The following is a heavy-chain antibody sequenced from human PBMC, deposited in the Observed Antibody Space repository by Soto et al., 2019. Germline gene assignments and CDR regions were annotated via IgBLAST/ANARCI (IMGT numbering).Heavy chain of an antibody. D-gene: IGHD3-22*01. CDR2: IYSGGST. CDR3: ARASRNYYDSSGYLYYFDY. J-gene: IGHJ4*02. CDR1: GFTVSSNY. Sequence: EVQLVESGGGLVQPGGSLRLSCAASGFTVSSNYMSWVRQAPGKGLEWVSVIYSGGSTYYADSVKGRFTISRDNSKNTLYLQMNSLRAEATAVYYCARASRNYYDSSGYLYYFDYWGQGTLVTVSS. V-gene: IGHV3-66*01.